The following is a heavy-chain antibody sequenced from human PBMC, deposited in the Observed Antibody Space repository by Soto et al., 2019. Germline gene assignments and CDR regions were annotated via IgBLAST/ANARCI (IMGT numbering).Heavy chain of an antibody. CDR2: IPHSGST. D-gene: IGHD1-1*01. Sequence: QVQLQESGPGLVKPSETLSLTGAVSGGSIRSRNWWSWVRQPPGKGLEWIGEIPHSGSTHYNPSLKSRVSRSVDKSKYQFALNLSSVPAADTAVYYCARENSWNDGGMDVWGQGTTVTVSS. CDR1: GGSIRSRNW. V-gene: IGHV4-4*02. J-gene: IGHJ6*02. CDR3: ARENSWNDGGMDV.